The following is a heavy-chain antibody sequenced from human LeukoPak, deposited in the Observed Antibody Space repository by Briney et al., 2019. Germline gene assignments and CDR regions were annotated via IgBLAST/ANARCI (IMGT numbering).Heavy chain of an antibody. Sequence: PSETLSLTCTVSGGSISSSSYYWGWIRQPPGKGLEWIGEINHSGSTNYNPSLKSRVTISVDTSKNQFSLKLSSVTAADTAVYYCARGLVRGVIIRIYFDYWGQGTLVTVSS. CDR3: ARGLVRGVIIRIYFDY. V-gene: IGHV4-39*07. J-gene: IGHJ4*02. CDR1: GGSISSSSYY. D-gene: IGHD3-10*01. CDR2: INHSGST.